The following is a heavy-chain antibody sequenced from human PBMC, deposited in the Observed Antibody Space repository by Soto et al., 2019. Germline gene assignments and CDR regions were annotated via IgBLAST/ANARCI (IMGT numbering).Heavy chain of an antibody. Sequence: GASVKVSCKASGYYFSDYYIHWVRQAPGQGLEWLGWVSPKSGGTNYAQKFKGRVTMTRDTSSNTVYMDLSGLKSDDTAVFYCAREISGGGTLNWFDPWGQGTLVTVSS. CDR2: VSPKSGGT. CDR1: GYYFSDYY. J-gene: IGHJ5*02. D-gene: IGHD2-8*02. CDR3: AREISGGGTLNWFDP. V-gene: IGHV1-2*02.